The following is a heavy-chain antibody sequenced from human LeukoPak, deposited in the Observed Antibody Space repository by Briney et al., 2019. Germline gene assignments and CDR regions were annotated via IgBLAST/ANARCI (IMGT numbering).Heavy chain of an antibody. CDR1: GFTFSSYP. J-gene: IGHJ4*02. D-gene: IGHD6-13*01. Sequence: EAGGPLRLSCAASGFTFSSYPMSWVRQAPGKGLEWVSAISGSGDSTYYADSVKGLFTISRDNSKNTLYLQMNSLRAEDTAVYYCARVYSSSWLAYWGQGKLVTVSS. CDR3: ARVYSSSWLAY. V-gene: IGHV3-23*01. CDR2: ISGSGDST.